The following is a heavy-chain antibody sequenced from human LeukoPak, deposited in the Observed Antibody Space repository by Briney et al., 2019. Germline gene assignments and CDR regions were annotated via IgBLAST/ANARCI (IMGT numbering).Heavy chain of an antibody. V-gene: IGHV3-9*03. CDR1: GFTFDDYA. CDR3: AKGVYGDYDNWFDP. Sequence: PGGSLRLSCAASGFTFDDYAMHWVRQAPGKGLEWVSGISWNRGSIVYADSVKGRFTISRDNAKNSLYLQMNSLRAEDMALYYCAKGVYGDYDNWFDPWGQGTLVTVSS. D-gene: IGHD4-17*01. J-gene: IGHJ5*02. CDR2: ISWNRGSI.